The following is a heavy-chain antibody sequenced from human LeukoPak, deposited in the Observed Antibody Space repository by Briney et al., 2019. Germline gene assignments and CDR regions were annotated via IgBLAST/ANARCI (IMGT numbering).Heavy chain of an antibody. CDR3: ARDGIEYSSSGYYYYYMDV. CDR2: TSSSGGNT. D-gene: IGHD6-6*01. J-gene: IGHJ6*03. Sequence: GGSLRLSCAASGFTFSSYGMHWVSQAPGKGLEWVSSTSSSGGNTYYADSVKGRFIISRDNSKNTLSLQVNSLRAEDTAVYYCARDGIEYSSSGYYYYYMDVWGKGTTVTVSS. CDR1: GFTFSSYG. V-gene: IGHV3-23*01.